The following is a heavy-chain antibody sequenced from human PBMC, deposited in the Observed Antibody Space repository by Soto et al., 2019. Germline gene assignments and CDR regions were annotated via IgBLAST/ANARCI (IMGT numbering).Heavy chain of an antibody. V-gene: IGHV3-30*18. CDR2: ISYDGNNK. D-gene: IGHD3-10*01. J-gene: IGHJ4*02. CDR3: VKNYYGAGSYLMMDDY. CDR1: AFSFNSYA. Sequence: QVQLVESGGGVVQPGRSLRLSCVASAFSFNSYAMHWVRQGPGKGLEWVAVISYDGNNKWYADSVKGRFTISRDKYENTLYLQMTSLRAEDTAVYYCVKNYYGAGSYLMMDDYWGQGTLVTVSA.